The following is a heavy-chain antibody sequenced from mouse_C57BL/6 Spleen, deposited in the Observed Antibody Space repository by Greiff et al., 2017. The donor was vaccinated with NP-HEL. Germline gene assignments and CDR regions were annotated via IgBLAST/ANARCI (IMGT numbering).Heavy chain of an antibody. CDR3: AREAVALYAMDY. Sequence: VQLQQSGPGLVKPSQSLSLTCSVTGYSITSGYYWNWIRQFPGNKLEWMGYISYDGSNNYNPSLKNRISITRDTSKNQFFLKLNSVTTEDTATYYCAREAVALYAMDYWGQGTSVTVSS. V-gene: IGHV3-6*01. J-gene: IGHJ4*01. D-gene: IGHD6-1*01. CDR1: GYSITSGYY. CDR2: ISYDGSN.